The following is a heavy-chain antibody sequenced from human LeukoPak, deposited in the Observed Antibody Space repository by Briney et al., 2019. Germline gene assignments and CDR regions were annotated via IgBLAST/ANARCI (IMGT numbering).Heavy chain of an antibody. CDR1: GFTFSSYA. V-gene: IGHV3-23*01. Sequence: GGSLRLSCAASGFTFSSYAMSWVRQAPGKGLEWVSGVSGSGGTTYYADSVKGRFTISRDNSKNTLYLQMNSLRSEDTAVYYCARATRDYYDSSGYTFYYYYYMDVWGKGTTVTISS. D-gene: IGHD3-22*01. J-gene: IGHJ6*03. CDR2: VSGSGGTT. CDR3: ARATRDYYDSSGYTFYYYYYMDV.